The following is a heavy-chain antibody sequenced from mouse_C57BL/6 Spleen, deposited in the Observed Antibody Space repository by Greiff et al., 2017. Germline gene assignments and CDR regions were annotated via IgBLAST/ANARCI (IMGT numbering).Heavy chain of an antibody. V-gene: IGHV1-81*01. D-gene: IGHD2-1*01. CDR1: GYTFTSYG. Sequence: QVQLQQSGAELARPGASVKLSCKASGYTFTSYGISWVKQRTGQGLEWIGEIYPRSGNTYYNEKFKGKATLTADKSSSTAYMELRSLTSEDSAVYFCARGDSTWNYFDYWGQGTTLTVSS. J-gene: IGHJ2*01. CDR2: IYPRSGNT. CDR3: ARGDSTWNYFDY.